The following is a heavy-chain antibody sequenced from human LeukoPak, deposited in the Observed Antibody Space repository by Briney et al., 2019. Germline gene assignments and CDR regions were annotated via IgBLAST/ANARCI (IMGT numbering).Heavy chain of an antibody. CDR1: GFTFSNYG. CDR2: LYNSGNP. J-gene: IGHJ4*01. D-gene: IGHD3-16*01. CDR3: VREGNWAY. Sequence: GRSLRLSCITSGFTFSNYGFHWVRQAPGKGLEWLAVLYNSGNPFYANSVRGRFSVSRDNSRNTLYLQMNSLRVEDTAVYYCVREGNWAYWGQGTLVTVSS. V-gene: IGHV3-33*01.